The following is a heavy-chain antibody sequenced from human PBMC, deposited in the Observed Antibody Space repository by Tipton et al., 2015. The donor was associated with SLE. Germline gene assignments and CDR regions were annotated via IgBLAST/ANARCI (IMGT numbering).Heavy chain of an antibody. CDR1: GYTFTTYD. V-gene: IGHV1-18*01. CDR2: ISGHNGNT. Sequence: QVQLVQSGAEVKRPGASVRVSCKASGYTFTTYDINWVRQAPGQGLEWMGRISGHNGNTDYIQKFQGRVTMTTDTSTNTAYMELGSLKSDDTAVYYCARDYDFWSGYLPHGMDVWDQGP. J-gene: IGHJ6*02. CDR3: ARDYDFWSGYLPHGMDV. D-gene: IGHD3-3*01.